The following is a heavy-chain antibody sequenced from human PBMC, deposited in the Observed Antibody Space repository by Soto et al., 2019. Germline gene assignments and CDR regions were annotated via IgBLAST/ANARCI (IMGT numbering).Heavy chain of an antibody. J-gene: IGHJ5*02. CDR2: FSGSGFTK. V-gene: IGHV3-23*01. CDR1: GFIFENFG. D-gene: IGHD5-12*01. Sequence: GGSLRLSCAASGFIFENFGMSCVRQTPGKGLEWSSSFSGSGFTKYYADSVKGRFTISRENSKSTVYRELINLSAEDTAVYHCAKNQGVELVPLATVDWFDPWGQG. CDR3: AKNQGVELVPLATVDWFDP.